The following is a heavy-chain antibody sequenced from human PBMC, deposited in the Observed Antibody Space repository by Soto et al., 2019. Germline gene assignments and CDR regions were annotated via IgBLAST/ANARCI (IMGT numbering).Heavy chain of an antibody. J-gene: IGHJ4*02. CDR3: ARLLFGSSFDY. CDR1: GGSISSYY. Sequence: SETLSLTFTVCGGSISSYYWSWIRQPPGKGLEWIGYIYYSGSTNYNPSLKSRVTISLDTSKNQFSLKLSSVTAADTAVYYCARLLFGSSFDYWGQGTLVTVSS. V-gene: IGHV4-59*08. D-gene: IGHD2-15*01. CDR2: IYYSGST.